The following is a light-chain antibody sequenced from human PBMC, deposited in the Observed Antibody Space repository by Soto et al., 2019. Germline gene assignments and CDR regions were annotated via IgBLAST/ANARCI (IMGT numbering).Light chain of an antibody. CDR3: TSYTTTTLEI. CDR1: RNDVGLYNY. CDR2: GVS. V-gene: IGLV2-14*01. J-gene: IGLJ1*01. Sequence: QSALTQPASVSASPGQSITISCTGTRNDVGLYNYASWYQHHPGNAPKLIIYGVSDRPSGVSNRFSGSKSGNTASLTISGLQAEDEADYYCTSYTTTTLEIFGTGTKVTVL.